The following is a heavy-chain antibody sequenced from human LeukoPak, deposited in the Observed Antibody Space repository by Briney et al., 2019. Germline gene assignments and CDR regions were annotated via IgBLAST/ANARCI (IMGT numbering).Heavy chain of an antibody. D-gene: IGHD3-10*01. CDR2: IYYSGST. CDR3: ARPYGSGSYFDY. CDR1: GGSISSSSYY. Sequence: SETLSLTCTVSGGSISSSSYYWGWLRQPPGKGLEWIGSIYYSGSTYYNPSLKSRVTISVDTSKNQFSLKLSSVTAADTAAYYYARPYGSGSYFDYWGQGTLVTVSS. J-gene: IGHJ4*02. V-gene: IGHV4-39*01.